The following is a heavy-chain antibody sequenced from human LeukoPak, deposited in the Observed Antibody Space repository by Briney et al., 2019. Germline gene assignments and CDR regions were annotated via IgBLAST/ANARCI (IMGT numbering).Heavy chain of an antibody. CDR3: ATYKQVLLPFES. V-gene: IGHV3-23*01. J-gene: IGHJ4*02. CDR1: GFTFSTFA. Sequence: GGSLRLSCAASGFTFSTFAMIWVRQPPGKGLEWVSSIFPSGGEIHYADSVRGRFTISRDNSKSTLSLQMNSLRAEDTAIYYCATYKQVLLPFESWGQGTLVTVSS. CDR2: IFPSGGEI. D-gene: IGHD2-8*02.